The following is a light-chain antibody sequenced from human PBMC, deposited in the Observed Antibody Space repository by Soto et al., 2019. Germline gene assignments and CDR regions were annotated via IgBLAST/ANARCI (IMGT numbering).Light chain of an antibody. J-gene: IGLJ3*02. CDR1: SSNIGSNT. V-gene: IGLV1-44*01. Sequence: QSVLTQPPSASGTPGQRVTISCSGSSSNIGSNTVNWYQQLPGTAPKLLIYSNNQRPSGVPDRFSGSKSGTSASLAISGLQSEDEADYYCAAWDDSLNGLWVFGGGNQLTVL. CDR3: AAWDDSLNGLWV. CDR2: SNN.